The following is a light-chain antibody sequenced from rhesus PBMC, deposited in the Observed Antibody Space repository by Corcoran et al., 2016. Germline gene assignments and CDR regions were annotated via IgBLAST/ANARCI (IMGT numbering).Light chain of an antibody. CDR2: AAS. J-gene: IGKJ2*01. CDR3: QQNHTYPYT. CDR1: QGIDTY. Sequence: DIQMTQSPSSLSASVGDRVTITCRASQGIDTYLVWYQQKPGKATNLLIYAASTWQSGVPSRFSGSRSGTDFTLTITSLPPEEYGTYYCQQNHTYPYTFGQGTKVDVK. V-gene: IGKV1-25*01.